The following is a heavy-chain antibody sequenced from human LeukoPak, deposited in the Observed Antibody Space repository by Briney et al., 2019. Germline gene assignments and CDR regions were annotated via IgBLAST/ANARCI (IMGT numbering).Heavy chain of an antibody. D-gene: IGHD3-10*01. Sequence: TGGSLRLSCAASGFTVSSNYMSWVRQAPGKGLEWVSVIYSGGSTYYADSVKGRFTISRDNSKNTLYLQMNSLRAEDTAVYYCARDKGYGSGRPYYYYGMDVWGQGTTVTVSS. CDR3: ARDKGYGSGRPYYYYGMDV. V-gene: IGHV3-53*01. CDR1: GFTVSSNY. J-gene: IGHJ6*02. CDR2: IYSGGST.